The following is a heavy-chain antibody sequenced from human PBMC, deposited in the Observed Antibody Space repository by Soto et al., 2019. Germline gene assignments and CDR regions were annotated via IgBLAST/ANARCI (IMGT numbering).Heavy chain of an antibody. Sequence: EVQLLESGGALVQPGGSLRLSCAASGFTFSSYAMSWVRQAPGKGLEWVSLISASGGGTYYTDSVKGRFTISRDNAKNTLYLQMNSLSAEDTAVFYCAKHQSNGSADYWGQGTLVTVSS. V-gene: IGHV3-23*01. D-gene: IGHD2-8*01. CDR1: GFTFSSYA. CDR2: ISASGGGT. CDR3: AKHQSNGSADY. J-gene: IGHJ4*02.